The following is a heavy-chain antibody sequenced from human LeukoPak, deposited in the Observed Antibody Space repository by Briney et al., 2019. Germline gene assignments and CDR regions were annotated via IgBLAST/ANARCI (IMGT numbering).Heavy chain of an antibody. CDR2: ISSSGSTI. CDR3: ARGPLHVVVPAATWFDP. D-gene: IGHD2-2*01. J-gene: IGHJ5*02. CDR1: GFTFSTYE. Sequence: GGSLRLSCAASGFTFSTYEMNWVRQAPGKGLEWVSYISSSGSTICYADSVKGRFTISRDNAKNSLYLQMNSLRAEDTAVYYCARGPLHVVVPAATWFDPWGQGILVTVSS. V-gene: IGHV3-48*03.